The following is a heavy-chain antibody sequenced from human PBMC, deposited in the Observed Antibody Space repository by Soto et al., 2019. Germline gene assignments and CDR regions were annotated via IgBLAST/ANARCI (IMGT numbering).Heavy chain of an antibody. V-gene: IGHV4-61*05. CDR2: IYYSGST. J-gene: IGHJ4*02. D-gene: IGHD6-19*01. Sequence: PSETLSLTCTVSGYSISSTSYYWSWIRQPPGKGLEWIGYIYYSGSTKYNPSLKSRVTISVDTSKNQFSLNLSSVTAADTAVYYCARRYSSGFDYWGQGTLVTVSS. CDR3: ARRYSSGFDY. CDR1: GYSISSTSYY.